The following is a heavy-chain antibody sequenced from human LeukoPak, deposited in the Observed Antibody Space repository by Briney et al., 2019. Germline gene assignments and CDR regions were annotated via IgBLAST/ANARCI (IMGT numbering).Heavy chain of an antibody. CDR1: RFTFSSYV. CDR2: IWYDGDNK. J-gene: IGHJ6*02. Sequence: GGSLRLSCAASRFTFSSYVMHWVRQAPGKGLEWVALIWYDGDNKYYSDSVKGRFTISRDNSKNTLYLQMNSLRAEDTAVYYCARWVSGWDVWGQGTTVTVSS. V-gene: IGHV3-33*01. CDR3: ARWVSGWDV.